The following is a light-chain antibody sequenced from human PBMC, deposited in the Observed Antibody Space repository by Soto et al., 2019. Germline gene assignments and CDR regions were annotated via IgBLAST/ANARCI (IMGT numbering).Light chain of an antibody. V-gene: IGKV1-9*01. CDR2: AAS. CDR3: QQLHVYPRT. CDR1: HNINSY. Sequence: DIQLTQSPSFLSASVGDRVTITCRASHNINSYLAWYQQQPGKAPRLLIYAASTLQSAVPSRFSGGGSGTKFTLTISSLQPEDFGTYYCQQLHVYPRTFGQGTKVEF. J-gene: IGKJ1*01.